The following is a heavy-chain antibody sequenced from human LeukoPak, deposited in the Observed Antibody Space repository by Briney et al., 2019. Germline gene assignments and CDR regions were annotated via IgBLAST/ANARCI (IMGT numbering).Heavy chain of an antibody. D-gene: IGHD6-19*01. CDR2: IGSSGRTS. CDR3: ALLAVASDFDY. Sequence: GGSLRLSCAVSGFPFSFYEINWVRQAPGKGLEWVSNIGSSGRTSYYADSVKGRFSISRDNAENSLYLQMNSLRVEDTGVYYCALLAVASDFDYWGQGALVTVSS. V-gene: IGHV3-48*03. J-gene: IGHJ4*02. CDR1: GFPFSFYE.